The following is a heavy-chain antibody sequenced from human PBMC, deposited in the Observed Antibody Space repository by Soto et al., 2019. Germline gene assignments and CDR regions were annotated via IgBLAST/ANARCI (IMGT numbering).Heavy chain of an antibody. CDR1: GYTFTRYD. J-gene: IGHJ3*02. D-gene: IGHD2-15*01. CDR2: MNPNSGNT. Sequence: ASLTVSCKATGYTFTRYDINCILLATGQALEWMGWMNPNSGNTGYAQKFQGRVVMIGNTSISTAYMELSRLGSEDTAVYYCVFRAWYCSGGSCFIDAFDIWGQGTMVTVSS. V-gene: IGHV1-8*01. CDR3: VFRAWYCSGGSCFIDAFDI.